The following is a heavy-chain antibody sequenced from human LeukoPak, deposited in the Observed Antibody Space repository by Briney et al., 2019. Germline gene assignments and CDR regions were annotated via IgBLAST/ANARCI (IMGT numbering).Heavy chain of an antibody. J-gene: IGHJ2*01. CDR2: MSGSEDYI. D-gene: IGHD3-9*01. CDR1: GFTFITYT. CDR3: AKEVLNYEIPYWYFDL. Sequence: GGSLRLSCAASGFTFITYTMSWVRQAPGKGLEWVSAMSGSEDYIYYADSVKGRFTISRDNSKNTLYLQMNSLRAEDTAVYHCAKEVLNYEIPYWYFDLWGRGTLVTVSS. V-gene: IGHV3-23*01.